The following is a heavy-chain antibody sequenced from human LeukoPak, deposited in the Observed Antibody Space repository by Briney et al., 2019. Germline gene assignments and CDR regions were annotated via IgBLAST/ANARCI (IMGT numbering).Heavy chain of an antibody. CDR1: GFTFSSYA. CDR3: ARHQQLDY. D-gene: IGHD6-13*01. Sequence: GRSLRLSCAASGFTFSSYAMHWVRQAPGKGLEYVSAISSNGGSTYYANSVKGRFTISRDNSKNTLYLQMGSLRAEDMAVYYCARHQQLDYWGQGTLVTVSS. V-gene: IGHV3-64*01. CDR2: ISSNGGST. J-gene: IGHJ4*02.